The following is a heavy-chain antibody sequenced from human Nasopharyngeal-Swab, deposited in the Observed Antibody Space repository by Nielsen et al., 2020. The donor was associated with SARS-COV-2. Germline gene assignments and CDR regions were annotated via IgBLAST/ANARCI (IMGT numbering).Heavy chain of an antibody. D-gene: IGHD6-19*01. CDR3: ARIAVAVSPV. V-gene: IGHV6-1*01. CDR1: GDSVSSNYAA. Sequence: SQTLSLTGAISGDSVSSNYAAWNWIRQSPSRGLEWLGRTYYRSMWNNDYAVSVRGRITINPDPSKNQFSLQLNSVTPEDTAVYYCARIAVAVSPVWGQGTLVTVSS. CDR2: TYYRSMWNN. J-gene: IGHJ4*02.